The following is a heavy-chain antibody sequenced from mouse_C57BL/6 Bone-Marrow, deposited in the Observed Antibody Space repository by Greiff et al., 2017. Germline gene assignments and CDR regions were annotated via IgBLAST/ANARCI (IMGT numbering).Heavy chain of an antibody. D-gene: IGHD2-2*01. CDR1: GYTFTDYY. Sequence: EVQLQQSGPELVKPGASVKISCKASGYTFTDYYMNWVKQSHGKSFEWIGDINPNNGGTSYNQKFKGKATLTVDKSSSTAYMELRSLTSEDSAVYYCARWLPFHAMDYWGQGTSVTVSS. V-gene: IGHV1-26*01. CDR3: ARWLPFHAMDY. J-gene: IGHJ4*01. CDR2: INPNNGGT.